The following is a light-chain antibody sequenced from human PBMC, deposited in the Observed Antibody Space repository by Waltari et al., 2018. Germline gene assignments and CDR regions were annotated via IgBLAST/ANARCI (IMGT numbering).Light chain of an antibody. V-gene: IGLV2-23*02. Sequence: QSALTQPAPVSGSPGQSITIPAPGTSRAVGFYNLPPWYQQHPDKAPKLLVYEVIERPSGVSNRFSGSKSGNTASLTISGLQAEDEADYYCCSYVGRNIWVFGGGTKVTVL. J-gene: IGLJ3*02. CDR1: SRAVGFYNL. CDR2: EVI. CDR3: CSYVGRNIWV.